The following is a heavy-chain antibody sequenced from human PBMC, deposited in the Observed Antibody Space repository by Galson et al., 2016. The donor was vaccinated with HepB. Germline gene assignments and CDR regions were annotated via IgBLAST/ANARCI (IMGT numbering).Heavy chain of an antibody. D-gene: IGHD1-7*01. Sequence: SETLSLTCTVSGGPISSYYWSWIRQPPGKGLEWIAYIYYSGSTNHNPSLKSRATMSLDTSKNQLSLKLSSVTAADTAVYSCARSNYFASDIWGQGTMVTVSS. CDR1: GGPISSYY. V-gene: IGHV4-59*01. CDR2: IYYSGST. CDR3: ARSNYFASDI. J-gene: IGHJ3*02.